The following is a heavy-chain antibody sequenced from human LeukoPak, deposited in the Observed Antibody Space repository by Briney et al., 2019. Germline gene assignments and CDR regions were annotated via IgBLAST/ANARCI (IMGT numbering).Heavy chain of an antibody. CDR2: IYTSGST. CDR1: GGSISSYY. CDR3: ARGGGLRDYYYYYYMDV. Sequence: SETLSLTCTVSGGSISSYYWSWIRQPAGKGLEWLGRIYTSGSTNYNPSLKSRVTMSVDTSKNQFSLKLSSVTAADTAVYYCARGGGLRDYYYYYYMDVWGKGTTVTVSS. J-gene: IGHJ6*03. V-gene: IGHV4-4*07. D-gene: IGHD5-18*01.